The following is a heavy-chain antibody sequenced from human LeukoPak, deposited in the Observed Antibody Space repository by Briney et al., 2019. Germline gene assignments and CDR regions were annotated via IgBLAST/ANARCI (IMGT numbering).Heavy chain of an antibody. CDR1: RGSLSSGSYY. J-gene: IGHJ5*02. D-gene: IGHD3-10*01. Sequence: SETLSLTCTVSRGSLSSGSYYWSWIRQPPGKGLEWIGYMYYSGSTNYNPSLKSRVTTSVDTSKNQFSLKLSSVTAADTAVYYCARGYGLGELWSRFDPWGQGTLVTVSS. CDR3: ARGYGLGELWSRFDP. CDR2: MYYSGST. V-gene: IGHV4-61*01.